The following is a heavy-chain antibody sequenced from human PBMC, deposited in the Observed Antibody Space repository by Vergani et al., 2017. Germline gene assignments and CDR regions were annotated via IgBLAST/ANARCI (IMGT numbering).Heavy chain of an antibody. V-gene: IGHV3-23*01. J-gene: IGHJ3*02. CDR3: ARDRGYCSSTSCYPDAFDI. CDR1: GFTFSSYA. Sequence: EVQLLESGGGLVQPGGSLRLSCAASGFTFSSYAMSWVRQAPGKGLEWVSAISGSGGSTYYADSVKGRFTISRDNSKNTLYLQMNSLRAEDTAVYYCARDRGYCSSTSCYPDAFDIWGQGTMVTVSS. CDR2: ISGSGGST. D-gene: IGHD2-2*01.